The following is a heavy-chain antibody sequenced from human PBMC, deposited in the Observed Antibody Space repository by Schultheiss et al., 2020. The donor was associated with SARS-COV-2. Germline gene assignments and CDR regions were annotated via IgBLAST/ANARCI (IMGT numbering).Heavy chain of an antibody. CDR2: INHSGST. D-gene: IGHD3-10*01. Sequence: SETLSLTCTVSGGSISSSSYYWSWIRQPPGKGLEWIGEINHSGSTNYNPSLKSRVTISVDKSKNQFSLKLSSVTAADTAVYYCARHGYYYGSGSPYYYYYMDVWGKGTTVTVSS. V-gene: IGHV4-39*07. CDR3: ARHGYYYGSGSPYYYYYMDV. J-gene: IGHJ6*03. CDR1: GGSISSSSYY.